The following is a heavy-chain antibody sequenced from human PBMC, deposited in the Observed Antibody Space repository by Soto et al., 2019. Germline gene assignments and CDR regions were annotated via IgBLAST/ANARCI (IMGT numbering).Heavy chain of an antibody. Sequence: SETLSLTCTGSGGSISGYYWSWVRQPAGKGLEWVGRIYSDGTTNYSPSLKSRVTMSLDTSKDQFSLHLNSVTAADTAVYYCSRVGCSNSKCYTRGMDVWGQGTMVTVSS. J-gene: IGHJ6*02. CDR2: IYSDGTT. V-gene: IGHV4-4*07. CDR3: SRVGCSNSKCYTRGMDV. CDR1: GGSISGYY. D-gene: IGHD2-2*01.